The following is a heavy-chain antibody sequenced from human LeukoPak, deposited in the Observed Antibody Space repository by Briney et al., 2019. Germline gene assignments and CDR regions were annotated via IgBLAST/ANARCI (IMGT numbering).Heavy chain of an antibody. Sequence: GESLKISCKGSGYSFTSYWIGWVRQMPGKGLEWMGIIYPGDSDTRYSPSFQGQVTISADKSISTAYLQWSSLKASDTAMYYCARRGGSGYRSSTSCYPDYWGQGTLITVSS. V-gene: IGHV5-51*01. D-gene: IGHD2-2*01. CDR1: GYSFTSYW. CDR3: ARRGGSGYRSSTSCYPDY. J-gene: IGHJ4*02. CDR2: IYPGDSDT.